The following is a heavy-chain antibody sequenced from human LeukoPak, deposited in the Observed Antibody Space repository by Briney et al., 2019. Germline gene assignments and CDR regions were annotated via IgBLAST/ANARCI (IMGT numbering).Heavy chain of an antibody. CDR1: GYTFTSYG. D-gene: IGHD3-10*01. CDR3: ASGYYGSGSYLELVDY. CDR2: ISAYNDNT. Sequence: VSVKVSCKASGYTFTSYGISWVRQAPGQGLEWMGWISAYNDNTNYAQKLQGRVTMTTDTSTSTAYMELRSLRSDDTAVYYCASGYYGSGSYLELVDYWGQGTLVTVSS. V-gene: IGHV1-18*01. J-gene: IGHJ4*02.